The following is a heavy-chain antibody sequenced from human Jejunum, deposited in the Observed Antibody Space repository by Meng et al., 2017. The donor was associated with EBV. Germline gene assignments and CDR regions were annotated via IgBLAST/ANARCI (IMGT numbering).Heavy chain of an antibody. CDR1: GFSLSTIGVG. CDR2: IYWDDDQ. J-gene: IGHJ5*01. Sequence: QLTLKESGPTLVTPTQTLTLTCTFSGFSLSTIGVGVSWFRQPPGKALEWLALIYWDDDQRFSPSLRSRLTITKDTSKNQVVLTMTNMDPADTGTYFCAHFYDSSGYTDSWGQGTLVTVSS. CDR3: AHFYDSSGYTDS. D-gene: IGHD3-22*01. V-gene: IGHV2-5*02.